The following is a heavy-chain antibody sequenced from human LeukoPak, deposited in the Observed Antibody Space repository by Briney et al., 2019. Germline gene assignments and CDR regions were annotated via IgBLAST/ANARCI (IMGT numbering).Heavy chain of an antibody. CDR3: ARLPSSGGSRIYYDY. CDR1: GYPFTSYW. J-gene: IGHJ4*02. D-gene: IGHD2-15*01. CDR2: IYPGDSDT. Sequence: GGSLKISFKGSGYPFTSYWIGWLRRMPGKGVEGMGIIYPGDSDTRYSPSFQGQVTISADKSISTAYLQWSSLKASDSAMYYCARLPSSGGSRIYYDYWGQGTLVTVSS. V-gene: IGHV5-51*01.